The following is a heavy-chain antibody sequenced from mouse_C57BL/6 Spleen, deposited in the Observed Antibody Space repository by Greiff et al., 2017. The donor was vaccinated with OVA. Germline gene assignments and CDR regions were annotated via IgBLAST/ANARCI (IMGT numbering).Heavy chain of an antibody. CDR2: INPSSGYT. CDR1: GYTFTSYT. D-gene: IGHD2-4*01. V-gene: IGHV1-4*01. J-gene: IGHJ4*01. CDR3: ARHHDYDDAMDY. Sequence: VQLQESGAELARPGASVKMSCKASGYTFTSYTMHWVKQRPGQGLEWIGYINPSSGYTKYNQKFKDKATLTADKSSSTAYMQLSSLTSEDSAVYYCARHHDYDDAMDYWGQGTSVTVSA.